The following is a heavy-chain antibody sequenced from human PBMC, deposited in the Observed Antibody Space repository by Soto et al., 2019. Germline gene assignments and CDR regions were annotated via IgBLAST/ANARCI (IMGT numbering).Heavy chain of an antibody. J-gene: IGHJ1*01. Sequence: PSETLSLTCTVSGGSINSYYWSWIRQPPGKGLEWIGQIYYTGSTNYNPSLKSRVTISVDTSKNQFFLKLSSVTAADTAVYYCARGQGYCSGGSCYSLRSSLRYFQHWGQGTLVTVS. V-gene: IGHV4-59*12. CDR1: GGSINSYY. CDR3: ARGQGYCSGGSCYSLRSSLRYFQH. D-gene: IGHD2-15*01. CDR2: IYYTGST.